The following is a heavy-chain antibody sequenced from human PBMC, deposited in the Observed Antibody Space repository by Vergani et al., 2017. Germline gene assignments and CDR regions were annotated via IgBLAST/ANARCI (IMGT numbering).Heavy chain of an antibody. CDR1: GGTFSSYA. V-gene: IGHV1-69*18. Sequence: QVQLVQSGAEVKNPGSSVKVSCKASGGTFSSYAISWVRQAPGQGLEWMGRIIPIFGTANYAQKFQGRVTITADESTSTAYMELSSLRSEDTAVYYCAYGVVVPAATYWYFDLWGRGTLVTVSS. CDR3: AYGVVVPAATYWYFDL. CDR2: IIPIFGTA. D-gene: IGHD2-2*01. J-gene: IGHJ2*01.